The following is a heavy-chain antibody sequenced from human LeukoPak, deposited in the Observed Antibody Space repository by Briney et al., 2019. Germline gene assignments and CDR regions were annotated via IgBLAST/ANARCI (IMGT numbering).Heavy chain of an antibody. CDR1: DDSITMYY. J-gene: IGHJ6*03. CDR2: VDHTGST. CDR3: AKDFSSASYTYYYYYMDV. V-gene: IGHV4-59*12. Sequence: SETLSLTCSVSDDSITMYYWTWIRQPPGKGLEWIGYVDHTGSTNFNPSLNGRVSISRDTTKNLFSLRLRSVTAADTAIYYCAKDFSSASYTYYYYYMDVWGKGTTVTVSS. D-gene: IGHD6-25*01.